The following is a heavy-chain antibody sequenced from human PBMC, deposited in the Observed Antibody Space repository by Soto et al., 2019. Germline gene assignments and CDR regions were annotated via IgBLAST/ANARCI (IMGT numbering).Heavy chain of an antibody. CDR3: ARAHSSGWSGGFDP. CDR1: GFTLSSYE. V-gene: IGHV3-48*03. CDR2: ISSSGSTI. J-gene: IGHJ5*02. Sequence: EVQLVESGGGLVQPGGSLRLSCAASGFTLSSYEMNWVRQAPGKGLEWVSYISSSGSTIYYADSVKGRFTISRDNAKNSLYLQMNSLRAEDTAVYYCARAHSSGWSGGFDPWGQGTLVTVSS. D-gene: IGHD6-19*01.